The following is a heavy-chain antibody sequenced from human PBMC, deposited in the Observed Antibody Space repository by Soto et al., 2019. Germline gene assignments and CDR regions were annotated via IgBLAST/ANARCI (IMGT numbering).Heavy chain of an antibody. CDR1: GFPFSDYY. V-gene: IGHV3-11*01. CDR2: ISSSGSTT. Sequence: GGSLRLSCAASGFPFSDYYMSWVRQAPGKGLEWLSSISSSGSTTHYADSVRGRFTISRDNSKNTLFLQMNSLRAEDTAVYYCARGWTFDLWGQGTLVTVSS. J-gene: IGHJ4*02. D-gene: IGHD1-1*01. CDR3: ARGWTFDL.